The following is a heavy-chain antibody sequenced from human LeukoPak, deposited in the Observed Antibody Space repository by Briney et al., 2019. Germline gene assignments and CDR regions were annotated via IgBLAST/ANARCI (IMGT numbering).Heavy chain of an antibody. D-gene: IGHD3-22*01. V-gene: IGHV3-30-3*01. CDR2: ISYDGSNK. CDR3: ARGSFYGSSGYLYGMDV. CDR1: GFTFSSYA. J-gene: IGHJ6*02. Sequence: GGSLRLSCAASGFTFSSYAMHWVRQAPGKGLEWVAVISYDGSNKYYADSVKGRFTISRDNSKNTLYLQMNSLRAEDTAVYYCARGSFYGSSGYLYGMDVWGQGTTVTVSS.